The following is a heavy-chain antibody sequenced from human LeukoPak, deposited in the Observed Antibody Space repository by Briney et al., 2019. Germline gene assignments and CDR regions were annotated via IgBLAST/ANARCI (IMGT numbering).Heavy chain of an antibody. Sequence: ASVKVSCRASGYTFTSYGISRVRQAPGQGLEWMGWISAYNGNTNYAQKLQGRVTMTTDTSTSTAYMELRSLRSDDTAVYYCARGWVGGDCSRTSCYYYGMDVWGQGTTVTVSS. CDR2: ISAYNGNT. CDR1: GYTFTSYG. V-gene: IGHV1-18*01. CDR3: ARGWVGGDCSRTSCYYYGMDV. D-gene: IGHD2-2*01. J-gene: IGHJ6*02.